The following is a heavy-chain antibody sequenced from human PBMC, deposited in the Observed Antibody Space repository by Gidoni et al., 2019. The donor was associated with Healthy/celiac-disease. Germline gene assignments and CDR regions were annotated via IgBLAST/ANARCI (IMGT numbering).Heavy chain of an antibody. CDR2: TYYRSKWYN. CDR1: GDSFSSNSAA. V-gene: IGHV6-1*01. J-gene: IGHJ4*02. CDR3: ARDRADGLLWFGESYYFDY. Sequence: QVQLQQSGPGLVKPSQTLSLTCAISGDSFSSNSAAWNWIRQSPTRGLEWLGRTYYRSKWYNDYAVSVKSRITINPDTSKNQFSLQLNSVTPEDTAVYYCARDRADGLLWFGESYYFDYWGQGTLVTVSS. D-gene: IGHD3-10*01.